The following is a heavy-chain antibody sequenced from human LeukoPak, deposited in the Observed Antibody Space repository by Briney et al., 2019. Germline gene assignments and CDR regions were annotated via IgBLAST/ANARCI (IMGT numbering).Heavy chain of an antibody. D-gene: IGHD5-18*01. CDR2: INHSGST. CDR3: ASGYSYGYAGGATPY. Sequence: PSETLSLTCVVYGGSFSGYYWSWVRQPPGKGLEWIGEINHSGSTNYNPALKSRVTISVDTSKNQFSLKLSSVTAADTAVYYCASGYSYGYAGGATPYWGEGTLVTVSS. CDR1: GGSFSGYY. J-gene: IGHJ4*02. V-gene: IGHV4-34*01.